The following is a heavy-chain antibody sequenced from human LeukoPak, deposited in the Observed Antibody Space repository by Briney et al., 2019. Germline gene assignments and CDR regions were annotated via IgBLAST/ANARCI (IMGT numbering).Heavy chain of an antibody. CDR1: GGSISGFY. J-gene: IGHJ4*02. CDR2: IHSSGST. D-gene: IGHD6-19*01. Sequence: PSETLSLTCTVSGGSISGFYWSWIRQPPGKGLEWIAYIHSSGSTNYNPSLKSRVTISVDTSKNQFSLKLTSVTAADTAVYYCARVGSEAVAGTGQYHFDYWGQGTLVTVSS. CDR3: ARVGSEAVAGTGQYHFDY. V-gene: IGHV4-59*01.